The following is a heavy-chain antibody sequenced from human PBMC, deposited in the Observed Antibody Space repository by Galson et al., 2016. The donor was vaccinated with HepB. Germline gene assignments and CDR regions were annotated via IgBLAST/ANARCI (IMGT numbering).Heavy chain of an antibody. D-gene: IGHD2-2*01. Sequence: SETLSLTCAVYGGSFSAYAWSWIRQPPGKGLEWIGEINHSGRTNYNPSLKSRVTMSVDTSKNQFSLRLSSVTAADTAMYYCAPLGGYCSDTSCYQRAGEYFQFWGQGTLVTVSS. J-gene: IGHJ1*01. CDR1: GGSFSAYA. V-gene: IGHV4-34*01. CDR2: INHSGRT. CDR3: APLGGYCSDTSCYQRAGEYFQF.